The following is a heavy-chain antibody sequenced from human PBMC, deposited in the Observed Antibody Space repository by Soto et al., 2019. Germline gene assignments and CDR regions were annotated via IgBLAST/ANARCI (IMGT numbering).Heavy chain of an antibody. Sequence: PGPSVKVSCKASGYTFTTHAMHWVRQAPGQSLEWMGWINGGTGQTKHSQRFQGRVNITRDTSASTAYMELGSLRSEDTAAYYCAKGKGMEQNYFHYRLDIWGQGTTVTVSS. D-gene: IGHD1-1*01. J-gene: IGHJ6*02. CDR3: AKGKGMEQNYFHYRLDI. CDR1: GYTFTTHA. CDR2: INGGTGQT. V-gene: IGHV1-3*01.